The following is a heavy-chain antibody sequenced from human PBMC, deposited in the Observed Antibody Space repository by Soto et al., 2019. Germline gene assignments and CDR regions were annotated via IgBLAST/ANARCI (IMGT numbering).Heavy chain of an antibody. V-gene: IGHV4-59*01. CDR2: IYYSGST. D-gene: IGHD3-3*01. CDR3: ARDARYYDFWSGFVYWFDP. J-gene: IGHJ5*02. CDR1: GGSISSYY. Sequence: QVQLQESGPGLVKPSETLSLTCTVSGGSISSYYWSWIRQPPGKGLEWIGYIYYSGSTNYNPSLKSRVTISVDTFKNQFSLKLSSVTAADTAVYYCARDARYYDFWSGFVYWFDPWGQGTLVTVSS.